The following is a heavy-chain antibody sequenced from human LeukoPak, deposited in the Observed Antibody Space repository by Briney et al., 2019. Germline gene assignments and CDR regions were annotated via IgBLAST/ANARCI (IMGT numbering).Heavy chain of an antibody. CDR1: GYTFTVYH. CDR2: ISPDNGGT. CDR3: ARVGYYGSGTFGY. V-gene: IGHV1-2*02. Sequence: ASVKVSCKASGYTFTVYHLHWVRQAPGQGLEWMGWISPDNGGTNYAQKFQGRVTMARGPSSTTAYMEMTRLTSADTAVYYCARVGYYGSGTFGYWGQGAQVTVSS. J-gene: IGHJ4*02. D-gene: IGHD3-10*01.